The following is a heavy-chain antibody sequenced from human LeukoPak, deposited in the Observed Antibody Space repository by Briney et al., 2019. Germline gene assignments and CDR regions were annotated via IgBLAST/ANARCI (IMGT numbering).Heavy chain of an antibody. Sequence: GGSLRLSCAASGFPFSSYSINWVCQAPGKGLEWVSYISSSGSAIYYVDSVKGRFTVSRDNAKNSLFLQMNSPRAEDTAVYYCVRVKGSYFDYWGQGALVTVSS. CDR2: ISSSGSAI. CDR1: GFPFSSYS. V-gene: IGHV3-48*01. CDR3: VRVKGSYFDY. J-gene: IGHJ4*02. D-gene: IGHD2-15*01.